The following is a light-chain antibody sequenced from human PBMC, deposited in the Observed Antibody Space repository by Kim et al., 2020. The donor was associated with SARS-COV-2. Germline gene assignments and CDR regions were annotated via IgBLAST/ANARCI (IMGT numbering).Light chain of an antibody. V-gene: IGLV3-19*01. CDR1: SLRSYY. J-gene: IGLJ3*02. CDR3: HSRDSSGNHLV. CDR2: SKD. Sequence: ALVQKVRTTCQGDSLRSYYASWYHQKPGQAPILVIYSKDNRPSGIPDRFSGSSSGDTASLTITGAQAEDEADYFCHSRDSSGNHLVFGGGTQLTVL.